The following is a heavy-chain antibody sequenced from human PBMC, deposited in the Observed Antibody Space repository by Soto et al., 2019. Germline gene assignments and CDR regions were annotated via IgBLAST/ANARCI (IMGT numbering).Heavy chain of an antibody. D-gene: IGHD3-3*01. CDR3: ASVDFWSGYYMGY. Sequence: GGSLRLSCAASGFTVSSNYMSWVRQAPGKGLEWVSVIYSGGSTYYADSVKGRFTISRDNSKNTLYLQMNSLRAEDTAVYYCASVDFWSGYYMGYWGQGTLVTVSS. J-gene: IGHJ4*02. V-gene: IGHV3-53*01. CDR2: IYSGGST. CDR1: GFTVSSNY.